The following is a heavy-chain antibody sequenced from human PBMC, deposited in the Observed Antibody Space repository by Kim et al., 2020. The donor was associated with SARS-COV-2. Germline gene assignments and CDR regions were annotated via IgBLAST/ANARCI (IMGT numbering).Heavy chain of an antibody. D-gene: IGHD2-8*02. V-gene: IGHV4-34*01. CDR3: ARGRAGVGPAPVLGLGPYYDYSAMDV. Sequence: SETLSLTCAVYGGSFSDYNWSWIRQPPGKGLEWIGEINHSGSTNPSPSLKSRITISVDTSKSQFSLRLKPMTATDTAVYYCARGRAGVGPAPVLGLGPYYDYSAMDVWGRGTPVAVSS. CDR2: INHSGST. J-gene: IGHJ6*02. CDR1: GGSFSDYN.